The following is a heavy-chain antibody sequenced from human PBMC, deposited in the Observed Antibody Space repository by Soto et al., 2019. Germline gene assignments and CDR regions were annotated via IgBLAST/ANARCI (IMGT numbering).Heavy chain of an antibody. Sequence: ASVKVSCKASGYTFTSYAMHWVRQAPGQRLEWMGWINAGNGNTKYSQKFQGRVTITRDTSASTAYMQLSSLRSEDTAVYYCARVRGYYDILTGYYSLFDYWGQGTLVTVSS. CDR1: GYTFTSYA. CDR3: ARVRGYYDILTGYYSLFDY. D-gene: IGHD3-9*01. V-gene: IGHV1-3*01. CDR2: INAGNGNT. J-gene: IGHJ4*02.